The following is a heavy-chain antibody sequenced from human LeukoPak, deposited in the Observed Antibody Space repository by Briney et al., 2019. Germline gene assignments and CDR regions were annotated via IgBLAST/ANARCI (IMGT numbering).Heavy chain of an antibody. CDR1: GFTFSSYA. CDR3: ARAPKPTSAAAGTLGY. CDR2: ISYDGSNK. Sequence: GGSLRLSCAASGFTFSSYAMHWVRQAPGKGLKWVAVISYDGSNKYYADSVKGRFTISRDNSKNTLYLQMNSLRAEDTAVYYCARAPKPTSAAAGTLGYWGQGTLVTVSS. D-gene: IGHD6-13*01. J-gene: IGHJ4*02. V-gene: IGHV3-30-3*01.